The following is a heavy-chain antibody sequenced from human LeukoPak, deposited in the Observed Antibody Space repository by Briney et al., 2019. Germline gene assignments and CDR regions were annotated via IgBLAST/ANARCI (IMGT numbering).Heavy chain of an antibody. Sequence: PGGSLRLSCAASGFTFSSYTMSWVRQAPGKGLEWVSAISGSGGSTYYADSVKGRFTISRDNSKNTLYLQMNSLRAEDTAVYYCAKAILYYYDSSGYYDYWGQGTLVTDSS. V-gene: IGHV3-23*01. CDR2: ISGSGGST. D-gene: IGHD3-22*01. J-gene: IGHJ4*02. CDR1: GFTFSSYT. CDR3: AKAILYYYDSSGYYDY.